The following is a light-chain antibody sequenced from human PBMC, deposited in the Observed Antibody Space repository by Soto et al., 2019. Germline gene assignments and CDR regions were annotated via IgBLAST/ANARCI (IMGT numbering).Light chain of an antibody. CDR3: SSYTSSSTLHV. J-gene: IGLJ1*01. Sequence: QSALTQPASVSGSPGQSITISCTGTSSDVGGYNYVSWYQQHPGKAPKLMIYDVSNRPSGVSNRFSGSKSGNTASLTISGLQAEDEGDYYCSSYTSSSTLHVFGTGTKLTVL. CDR1: SSDVGGYNY. V-gene: IGLV2-14*03. CDR2: DVS.